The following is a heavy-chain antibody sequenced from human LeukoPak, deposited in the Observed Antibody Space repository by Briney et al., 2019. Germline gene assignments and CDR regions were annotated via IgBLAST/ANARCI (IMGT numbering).Heavy chain of an antibody. J-gene: IGHJ4*02. CDR1: GFTFSTYG. D-gene: IGHD2-15*01. CDR2: ISYAGSNK. CDR3: AKGASGGTNYYFDY. Sequence: GRSLRLSCAASGFTFSTYGMHWVRQAPGKGLEWVAVISYAGSNKYYADPVKGRFTISRGNSKNTLYLQMNSLRAEDTAVYYCAKGASGGTNYYFDYWGQGTLVTVSS. V-gene: IGHV3-30*18.